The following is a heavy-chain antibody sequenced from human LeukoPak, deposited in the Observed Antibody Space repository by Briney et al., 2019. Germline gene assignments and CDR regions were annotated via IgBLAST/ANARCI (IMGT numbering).Heavy chain of an antibody. J-gene: IGHJ4*02. CDR3: AKGTLWSGYYYFGY. Sequence: GGSLRLSCAASGFTFSSYAMSWVRQAPGKGLEWVSGIVGSGGSTYSADSVKGRFTISRDNSKNTLYLQMNSLRAEDTAVYYCAKGTLWSGYYYFGYWGQGTLVTVSS. CDR2: IVGSGGST. D-gene: IGHD3-3*01. V-gene: IGHV3-23*01. CDR1: GFTFSSYA.